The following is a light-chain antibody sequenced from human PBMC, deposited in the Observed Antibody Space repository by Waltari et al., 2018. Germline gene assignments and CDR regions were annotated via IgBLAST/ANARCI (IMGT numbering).Light chain of an antibody. CDR1: QSVSSTY. Sequence: EIVLTQSPGTLSLSPGERATLSCRASQSVSSTYLAWYQQKPGQAPRLLIYGASSRATGIPDRFSGSGSGTDFTLTISRLEPEDFVVYYCQHYDSSLPYTFGQGTKLEIK. CDR3: QHYDSSLPYT. V-gene: IGKV3-20*01. CDR2: GAS. J-gene: IGKJ2*01.